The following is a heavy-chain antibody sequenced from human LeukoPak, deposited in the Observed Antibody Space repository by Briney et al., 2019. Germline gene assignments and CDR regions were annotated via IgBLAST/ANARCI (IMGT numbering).Heavy chain of an antibody. CDR2: ISPYNGNT. Sequence: ASVKVSCKASGYTFTSYGMRWVRQAPGQGLEWMGWISPYNGNTNYAQKLQGRVTMTTDTSTSTAYMELRSLRSDHTVVYYCSSVPDYYYIDVWGKGATGTVSS. V-gene: IGHV1-18*01. CDR3: SSVPDYYYIDV. CDR1: GYTFTSYG. D-gene: IGHD6-19*01. J-gene: IGHJ6*03.